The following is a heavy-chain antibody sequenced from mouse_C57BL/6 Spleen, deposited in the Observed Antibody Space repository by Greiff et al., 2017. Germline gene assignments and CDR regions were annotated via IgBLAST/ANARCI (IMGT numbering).Heavy chain of an antibody. CDR1: GYTFTSYW. CDR2: IHPNSGST. CDR3: ARSDDYYAMDD. V-gene: IGHV1-64*01. D-gene: IGHD2-3*01. Sequence: QVQLQQPGAELVKPGASVKLSCKASGYTFTSYWMHWVKQRPGQGLEWIGMIHPNSGSTNYNEKFKSKATLTVDKSSSTAYMQLSSLTSEDSAVYYCARSDDYYAMDDGGQGTSVTVSS. J-gene: IGHJ4*01.